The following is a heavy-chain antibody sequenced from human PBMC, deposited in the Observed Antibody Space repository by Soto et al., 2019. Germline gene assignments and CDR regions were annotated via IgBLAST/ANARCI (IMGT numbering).Heavy chain of an antibody. V-gene: IGHV3-7*01. Sequence: GGSLRVSCAASGFTFSSYWMSWVRQAPGKVLEWVANIKQDGSEKYYVDSVKGRFTISRDNAKKSLYLQMNSLRAEDTAVYYCAREFQLLYRGRLSWFGPWRQGTLVTVSS. CDR2: IKQDGSEK. CDR3: AREFQLLYRGRLSWFGP. CDR1: GFTFSSYW. J-gene: IGHJ5*02. D-gene: IGHD2-2*02.